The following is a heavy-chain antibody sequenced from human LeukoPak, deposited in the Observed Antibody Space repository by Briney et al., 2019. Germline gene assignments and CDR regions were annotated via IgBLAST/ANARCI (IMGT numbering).Heavy chain of an antibody. D-gene: IGHD3-10*01. V-gene: IGHV3-48*04. CDR2: ITGSVSPI. J-gene: IGHJ4*02. CDR3: ARASGAAGDFDY. CDR1: GFTFSTYT. Sequence: PGRSLRLSCAASGFTFSTYTMNCVRQAPRKGLEWVSYITGSVSPIYYADSVKGRFTISSDNAENSLYLQMSSLRAEDTAVYYCARASGAAGDFDYWGQGTLVTVSS.